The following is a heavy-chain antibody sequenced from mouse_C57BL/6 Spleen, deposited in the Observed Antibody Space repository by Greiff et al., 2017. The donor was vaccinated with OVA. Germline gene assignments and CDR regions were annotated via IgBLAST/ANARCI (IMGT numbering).Heavy chain of an antibody. CDR1: GYSITSGYY. CDR2: ISYDGSN. J-gene: IGHJ2*01. V-gene: IGHV3-6*01. Sequence: EVQRVESGPGLVKPSQSLSLTCSVTGYSITSGYYWNWIRQFPGNKLEWMGYISYDGSNNYNPSLKNRISITRDTSKNQFFLKLNSVTTEDTATYYCARDQDYDSFYYFDYWGQGTTLTVSS. CDR3: ARDQDYDSFYYFDY. D-gene: IGHD2-4*01.